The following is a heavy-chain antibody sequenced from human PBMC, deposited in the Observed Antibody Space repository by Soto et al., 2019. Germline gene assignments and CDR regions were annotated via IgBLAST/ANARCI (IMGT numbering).Heavy chain of an antibody. J-gene: IGHJ4*02. Sequence: EVQLLESGGGLVQPGGSLRLSCVASGFTFNNYAMGWVRQAPGKGLDWVASISINGDHTYYASVEGRFTISRDNSKSTLYLQMNSLRAEDAAVYHCAKVQATWGLIDPFDYWGQGTLVTVSS. D-gene: IGHD3-16*01. V-gene: IGHV3-23*01. CDR1: GFTFNNYA. CDR2: ISINGDHT. CDR3: AKVQATWGLIDPFDY.